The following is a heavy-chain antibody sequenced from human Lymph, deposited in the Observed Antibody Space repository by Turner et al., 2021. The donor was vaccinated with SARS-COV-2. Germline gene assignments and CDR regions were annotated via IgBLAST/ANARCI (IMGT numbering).Heavy chain of an antibody. V-gene: IGHV3-53*02. J-gene: IGHJ6*02. D-gene: IGHD6-13*01. CDR1: GIIVSRNY. CDR3: ARDLGTYGMDV. Sequence: EVHLVETGGGLIEPGGSLRLSCAASGIIVSRNYMHWVRQAPGKGLEWVSVIYSGGTTYYADSVKGRFTISRDNSKNTLYLQMNSLRVEDTAVYYCARDLGTYGMDVWGQGTTVTVSS. CDR2: IYSGGTT.